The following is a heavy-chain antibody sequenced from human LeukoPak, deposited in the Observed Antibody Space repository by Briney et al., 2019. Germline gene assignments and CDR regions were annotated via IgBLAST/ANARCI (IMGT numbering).Heavy chain of an antibody. Sequence: GGSLRLSCAASGFMFSKYWMSWVRQAPGKGLEWVANIKQEGSERYYLDSVKGRFTISRDNAKNSLFLHMDSLRAEDTAVYYCATSWDYWGQGTLVTVSS. CDR1: GFMFSKYW. CDR3: ATSWDY. J-gene: IGHJ4*02. CDR2: IKQEGSER. V-gene: IGHV3-7*01.